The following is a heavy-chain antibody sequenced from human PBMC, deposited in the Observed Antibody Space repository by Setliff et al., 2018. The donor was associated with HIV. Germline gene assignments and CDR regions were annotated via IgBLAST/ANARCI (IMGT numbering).Heavy chain of an antibody. CDR3: ARGHTWNYYGGDYFDY. V-gene: IGHV4-59*02. J-gene: IGHJ4*02. CDR1: GGSVSDYF. CDR2: IYYSGST. D-gene: IGHD1-7*01. Sequence: SETLSLTCTGSGGSVSDYFWNWIRQPPGKGLEWIGYIYYSGSTNYNPSLESRVSISVDTSKNQFSLRLSSVTAADTAVYYCARGHTWNYYGGDYFDYWGQGSLVTVS.